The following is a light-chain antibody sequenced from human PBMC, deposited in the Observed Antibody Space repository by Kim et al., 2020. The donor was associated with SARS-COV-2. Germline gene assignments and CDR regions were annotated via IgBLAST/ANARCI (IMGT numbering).Light chain of an antibody. CDR3: QVWDSSTDHWV. CDR1: NVGRKS. V-gene: IGLV3-21*04. J-gene: IGLJ7*01. Sequence: PGKTARVTCGGDNVGRKSVPGYQRKPGQAPVLVINYDTDRPSGIPERFSASKSGNAATLTISRVEAGDEADYYCQVWDSSTDHWVFGGGTQLTVL. CDR2: YDT.